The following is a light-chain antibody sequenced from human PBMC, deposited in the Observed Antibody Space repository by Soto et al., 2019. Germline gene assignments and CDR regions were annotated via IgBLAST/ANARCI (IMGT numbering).Light chain of an antibody. CDR1: YSNIGSNS. Sequence: QSVLPQPPSASGTPGQTVSISCSGGYSNIGSNSVNWYQQVPGTAPRLLIYSDNQRPSGVPDRFSASKSGTSASLAITGLLSEDEADFYCASWDDTLNGVVFGGGTKVTVL. CDR2: SDN. J-gene: IGLJ2*01. CDR3: ASWDDTLNGVV. V-gene: IGLV1-44*01.